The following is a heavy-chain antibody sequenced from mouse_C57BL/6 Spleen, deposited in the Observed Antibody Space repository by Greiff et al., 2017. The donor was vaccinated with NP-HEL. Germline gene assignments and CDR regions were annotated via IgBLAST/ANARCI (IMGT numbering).Heavy chain of an antibody. Sequence: QVQLQQPGAELVRPGSSVKLSCKASGYTFTSYWMDWVKQRPGQGLEWIGNIYPSDSETYYNQKFKDKATLTVDKSSSTAYMQLSSLTSEDSAVYYCARRGYSPVCFAYWGQGTLVTVSA. CDR2: IYPSDSET. V-gene: IGHV1-61*01. J-gene: IGHJ3*01. CDR1: GYTFTSYW. D-gene: IGHD2-12*01. CDR3: ARRGYSPVCFAY.